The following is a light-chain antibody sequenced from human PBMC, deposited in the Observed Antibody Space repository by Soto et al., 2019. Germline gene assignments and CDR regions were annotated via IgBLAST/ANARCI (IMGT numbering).Light chain of an antibody. Sequence: QSALTQPASVSGSPGQSITISCTGTSTDVGGYNYVSWYQQHPGKGPKFMIYDVSNRPSGVSKRFSGSKPGNTASLTISGLQAEDEADYYCCSYTTSNTRQIVFGTGTKVTV. V-gene: IGLV2-14*01. CDR1: STDVGGYNY. J-gene: IGLJ1*01. CDR3: CSYTTSNTRQIV. CDR2: DVS.